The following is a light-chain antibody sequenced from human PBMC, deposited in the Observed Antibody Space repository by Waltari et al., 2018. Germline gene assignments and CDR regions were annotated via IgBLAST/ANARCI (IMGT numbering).Light chain of an antibody. V-gene: IGKV1-33*01. Sequence: DLQMTQSPSSLSASIGDRVTITCQASEDINNYLNWYQQKPGKAPKLLIYDASNLQVGVPSRFSGGGSGTDFTFTISSLQPGDIATYYCQQHDNLPLTFGGGTKVEIK. CDR3: QQHDNLPLT. CDR2: DAS. CDR1: EDINNY. J-gene: IGKJ4*01.